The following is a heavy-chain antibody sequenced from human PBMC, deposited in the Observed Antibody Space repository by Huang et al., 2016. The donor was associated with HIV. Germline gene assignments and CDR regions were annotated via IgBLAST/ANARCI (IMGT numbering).Heavy chain of an antibody. CDR3: ATKTAGMDI. CDR2: IKQDESEK. Sequence: VASGGRSVQPGGSLKLSCVGSTFTFGAYWMSWVRQPPGKGLEWVANIKQDESEKDYVDSVKGRFNISRDNARKVLFLVMDDLRVEDTAIYFCATKTAGMDIWGQGTTVTVSS. D-gene: IGHD1-7*01. CDR1: TFTFGAYW. V-gene: IGHV3-7*01. J-gene: IGHJ6*02.